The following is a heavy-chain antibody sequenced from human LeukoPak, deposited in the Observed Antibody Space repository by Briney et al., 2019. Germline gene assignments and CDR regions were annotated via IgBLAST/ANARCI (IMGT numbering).Heavy chain of an antibody. V-gene: IGHV1-69*05. CDR1: GGTFSSYA. D-gene: IGHD2-2*01. J-gene: IGHJ6*03. Sequence: PGAPVKVSCKASGGTFSSYAISWVRQAPGQGLEWMGGIIPIFGTANYAQKFQGRVTMTRDTSTSTVYMELSSLRSEDTAVYYCARDGVPAATPYYYYYMDVWGKGTTVTVSS. CDR2: IIPIFGTA. CDR3: ARDGVPAATPYYYYYMDV.